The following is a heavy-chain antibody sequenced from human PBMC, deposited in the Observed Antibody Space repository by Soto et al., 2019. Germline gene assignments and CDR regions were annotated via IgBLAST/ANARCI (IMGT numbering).Heavy chain of an antibody. J-gene: IGHJ4*02. CDR2: ISAYNGNT. CDR1: GYTFTSYG. CDR3: ARAIHIFYSTRPRIDY. V-gene: IGHV1-18*01. D-gene: IGHD3-3*02. Sequence: ASVKVSCKASGYTFTSYGISWVRQAPGQGLEWMGWISAYNGNTNYAQKLQGRVTMTTDTSTSTAYMELRSLRSDETAVYYCARAIHIFYSTRPRIDYWGQGTLVTVSS.